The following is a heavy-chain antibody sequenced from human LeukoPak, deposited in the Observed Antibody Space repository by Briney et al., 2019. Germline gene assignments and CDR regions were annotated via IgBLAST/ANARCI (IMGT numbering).Heavy chain of an antibody. D-gene: IGHD6-19*01. J-gene: IGHJ4*02. CDR1: GFTFSNAW. V-gene: IGHV3-15*01. CDR3: TAEYSSGWY. CDR2: IKNKTDGGTT. Sequence: GGSLRLSCAASGFTFSNAWMSWVRQAPGKGLEWVGRIKNKTDGGTTDYAAPVKGRFTISRDDSKNTLYLQMNSLKTEDTAVYYCTAEYSSGWYWGQGTLVTVSS.